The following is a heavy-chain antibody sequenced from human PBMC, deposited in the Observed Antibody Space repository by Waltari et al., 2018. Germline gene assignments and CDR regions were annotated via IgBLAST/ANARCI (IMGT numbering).Heavy chain of an antibody. J-gene: IGHJ4*02. D-gene: IGHD4-4*01. CDR3: ARLAGLQPFDY. Sequence: EVQLLESGGGLVQPGGSLRLSCAAPGFTFSTYWMSWVRPTPGKWREWLANIKEDGSETYYVDSVKGRFTISRDNAKNSLYLQMNSLRAEDTAVYYWARLAGLQPFDYWGQGTLVTVSS. V-gene: IGHV3-7*01. CDR1: GFTFSTYW. CDR2: IKEDGSET.